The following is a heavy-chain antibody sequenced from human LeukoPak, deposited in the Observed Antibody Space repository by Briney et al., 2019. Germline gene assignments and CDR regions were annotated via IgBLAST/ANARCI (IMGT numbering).Heavy chain of an antibody. CDR3: TRDREDIVVVTARWFDP. Sequence: GGPVTLLCAASGLPLCSYMELWSGQAPGKGGEWVTSISSSSIYIYYADSVKGRFPIYRDDAKHSLYLQMNSLRTKDTAVYYCTRDREDIVVVTARWFDPWGQGTLVTVSA. CDR1: GLPLCSYM. CDR2: ISSSSIYI. D-gene: IGHD2-21*02. V-gene: IGHV3-21*01. J-gene: IGHJ5*02.